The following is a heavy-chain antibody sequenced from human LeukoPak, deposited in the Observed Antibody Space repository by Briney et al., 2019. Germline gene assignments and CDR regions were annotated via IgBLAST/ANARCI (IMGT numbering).Heavy chain of an antibody. V-gene: IGHV1-2*02. CDR3: ATNILVRDIINWFDP. D-gene: IGHD3-10*01. CDR2: IKPNSGDT. Sequence: ASVKVSCKASGYSFADYYMHWVRQAPGPGLEWMGWIKPNSGDTSSAQKFQGRVTMTRDKSMSTAYMELSSLRYDDTAVYYCATNILVRDIINWFDPWGQGTLVTVSS. CDR1: GYSFADYY. J-gene: IGHJ5*02.